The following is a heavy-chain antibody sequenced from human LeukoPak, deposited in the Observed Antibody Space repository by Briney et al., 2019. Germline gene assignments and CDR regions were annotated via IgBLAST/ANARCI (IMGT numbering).Heavy chain of an antibody. CDR1: GFIFRTYW. J-gene: IGHJ6*03. CDR3: ARDRRLDYYYYMDV. CDR2: IKQDGSEN. Sequence: PGGSLRLSCAASGFIFRTYWMSWVRQAPGKGLEWVANIKQDGSENYYVDSVKGRFTISRDNAKNSLYLQMNSPRAEDTAVYYCARDRRLDYYYYMDVWGKGTTVTVPS. V-gene: IGHV3-7*01.